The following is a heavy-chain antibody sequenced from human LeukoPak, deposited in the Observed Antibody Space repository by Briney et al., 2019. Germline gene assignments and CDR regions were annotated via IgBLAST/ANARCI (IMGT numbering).Heavy chain of an antibody. D-gene: IGHD3-9*01. Sequence: PGGSLRLSCVASGFTSSSYAMSWVRQAPGKGLEWVSAISGSGGSTYYADSVKGRFTISRDNSKNTLFLQMNSLRAEDTAVYYCAKHPYAILTGYRYYFDYWGQGTLVTVSS. CDR2: ISGSGGST. CDR3: AKHPYAILTGYRYYFDY. J-gene: IGHJ4*02. V-gene: IGHV3-23*01. CDR1: GFTSSSYA.